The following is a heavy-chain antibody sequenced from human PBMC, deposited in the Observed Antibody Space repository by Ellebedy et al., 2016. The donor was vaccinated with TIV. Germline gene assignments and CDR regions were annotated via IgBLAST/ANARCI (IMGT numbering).Heavy chain of an antibody. V-gene: IGHV3-21*01. J-gene: IGHJ4*02. CDR1: GFSFKTDA. D-gene: IGHD6-25*01. CDR3: ARGGGGYFLD. Sequence: PGGSLRLSCLASGFSFKTDAMNWVRQPPGQGLEWVASIRSGGVYVWYGDSVKGRFTISRDNAKNSLFRQMNSLRDDDTAVYYCARGGGGYFLDWGQGTLVSVSS. CDR2: IRSGGVYV.